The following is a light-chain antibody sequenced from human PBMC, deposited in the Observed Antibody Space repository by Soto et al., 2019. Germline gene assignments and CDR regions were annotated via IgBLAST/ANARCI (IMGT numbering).Light chain of an antibody. Sequence: QSVLTQPPSVSGAPGQRVTISCTESSSNIGAGYDVHWYQQLPGTAPKLLIYGNSNRPSGVPDRFSGSKSGTSASLAITVLQAEVEADYYCQSYDSSLSGWVFGGGTKLTVL. V-gene: IGLV1-40*01. CDR3: QSYDSSLSGWV. CDR2: GNS. CDR1: SSNIGAGYD. J-gene: IGLJ3*02.